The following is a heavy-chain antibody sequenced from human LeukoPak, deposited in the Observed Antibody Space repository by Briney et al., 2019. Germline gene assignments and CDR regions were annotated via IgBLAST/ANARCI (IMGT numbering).Heavy chain of an antibody. CDR1: GFTFSSYA. CDR2: ISSNGGST. D-gene: IGHD6-6*01. V-gene: IGHV3-64*01. Sequence: GGSLRLSCAASGFTFSSYAMHWVRQAPGKGLEYVSAISSNGGSTYYANSVKGRFTISRDNSKNTLYLQMGSLRAEDMAVYYCARDVVIMAARLGAGAFDIWGQGTMVTVSS. J-gene: IGHJ3*02. CDR3: ARDVVIMAARLGAGAFDI.